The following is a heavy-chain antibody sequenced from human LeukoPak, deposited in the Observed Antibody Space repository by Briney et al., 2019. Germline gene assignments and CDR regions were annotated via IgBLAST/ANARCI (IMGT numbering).Heavy chain of an antibody. CDR2: INHSGST. CDR3: ARGGGDGSP. J-gene: IGHJ5*02. V-gene: IGHV4-34*01. D-gene: IGHD5-24*01. Sequence: SETLSLTCAVYGGSFSGYYWSWIRQPPGKGLEWIGEINHSGSTNYNPSLKSRVTISVDTSKNQLSLKLSSVTPADTAVYYCARGGGDGSPWGQGTLVTVSS. CDR1: GGSFSGYY.